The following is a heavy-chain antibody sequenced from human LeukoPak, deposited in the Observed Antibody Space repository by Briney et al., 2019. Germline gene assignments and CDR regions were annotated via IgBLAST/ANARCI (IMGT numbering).Heavy chain of an antibody. V-gene: IGHV4-34*01. CDR1: GGSFSGYY. CDR3: ARGHCSGGSCYTLFDY. J-gene: IGHJ4*02. D-gene: IGHD2-15*01. Sequence: SETLSLTCAVYGGSFSGYYWSWIRQTPGKGLEWIGEINHSGSTNYNPSLKSRATISVDTSKNQFSLKLSSVTAADTAVYYCARGHCSGGSCYTLFDYWGQGTLVTVSS. CDR2: INHSGST.